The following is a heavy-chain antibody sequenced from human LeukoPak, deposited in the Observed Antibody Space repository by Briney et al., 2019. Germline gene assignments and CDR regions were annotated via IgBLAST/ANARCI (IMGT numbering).Heavy chain of an antibody. V-gene: IGHV1-46*01. CDR3: ARDNDSRDPPHFDY. D-gene: IGHD3-16*01. Sequence: GASVKVSCKASGYTFTSYYMHWVRQAPGQGLEWMGLINPTGGGTGYAQKFQGRVTMTRDMSTSTDYMELSSLRSEDTAVYYCARDNDSRDPPHFDYWGQGTLVTVSS. CDR1: GYTFTSYY. J-gene: IGHJ4*02. CDR2: INPTGGGT.